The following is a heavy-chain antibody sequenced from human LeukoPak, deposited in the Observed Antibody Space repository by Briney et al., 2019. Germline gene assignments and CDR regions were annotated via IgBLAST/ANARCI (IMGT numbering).Heavy chain of an antibody. CDR3: ARGGVVVITPFDY. CDR1: GFTFSSYA. V-gene: IGHV3-30*04. J-gene: IGHJ4*02. Sequence: PGGSLRLSCAASGFTFSSYAMHWVRQAPGKGLEWGAVISYDGSNKYYADSVKGRFTISRDNSKNTLYLQMNSLRAEDTAVYYCARGGVVVITPFDYWGQGTLVTVSS. D-gene: IGHD3-22*01. CDR2: ISYDGSNK.